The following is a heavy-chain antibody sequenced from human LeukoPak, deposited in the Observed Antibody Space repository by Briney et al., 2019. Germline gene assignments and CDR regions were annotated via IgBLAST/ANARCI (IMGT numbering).Heavy chain of an antibody. CDR1: GGSFSGYY. D-gene: IGHD4-17*01. J-gene: IGHJ6*03. CDR3: ARGGTTVTTYYYYYMDV. CDR2: INHSGST. V-gene: IGHV4-34*01. Sequence: PSETLSLTCAVYGGSFSGYYWSWIRQHPGKGLERTGEINHSGSTNYNPSLKSRVTISVDTSKNQFSLKLSSVTAADTAVYYCARGGTTVTTYYYYYMDVWGKGTTVTVSS.